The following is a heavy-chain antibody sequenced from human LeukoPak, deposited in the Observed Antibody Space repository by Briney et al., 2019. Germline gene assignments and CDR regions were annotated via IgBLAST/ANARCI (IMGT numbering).Heavy chain of an antibody. J-gene: IGHJ2*01. Sequence: GGSLRLSCAASGFTFSSYWMSWVRQAPGKGLEWVANIKQDGSEKYYVDSVKGRFTISRDNAKNSLYLQMNSLRAEDTAVYYCAREREGRKSDYGDYAGHFDLWGRGTLVTVSS. CDR3: AREREGRKSDYGDYAGHFDL. D-gene: IGHD4-17*01. V-gene: IGHV3-7*01. CDR1: GFTFSSYW. CDR2: IKQDGSEK.